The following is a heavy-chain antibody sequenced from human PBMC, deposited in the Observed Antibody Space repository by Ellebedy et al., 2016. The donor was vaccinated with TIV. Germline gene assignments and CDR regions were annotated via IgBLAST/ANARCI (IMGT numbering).Heavy chain of an antibody. CDR3: AREGPLLWFGESLGYDS. CDR2: INYSGST. J-gene: IGHJ4*02. Sequence: SETLSLXXTVSDGSFSRTGYYWGWIRQPPGKGLEWIGSINYSGSTNYNPSLKSRATISVDTSKNQFSLKLSSVTAGDTAVYFCAREGPLLWFGESLGYDSWGQGTQVNVSS. D-gene: IGHD3-10*01. CDR1: DGSFSRTGYY. V-gene: IGHV4-39*07.